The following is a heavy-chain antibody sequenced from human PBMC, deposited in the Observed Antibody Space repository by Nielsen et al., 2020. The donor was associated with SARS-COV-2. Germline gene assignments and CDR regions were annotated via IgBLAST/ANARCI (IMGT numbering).Heavy chain of an antibody. J-gene: IGHJ4*02. D-gene: IGHD3-3*01. CDR3: ATTDYDFWSGRDFDY. CDR1: GFTFSSYA. CDR2: ISGSGGST. V-gene: IGHV3-23*01. Sequence: GESLKISCAASGFTFSSYAMSWVRQAPGKGLEWVSAISGSGGSTYYADSVKGRFTISRDNSKNTLYLQMNSLRAEDTAVYYCATTDYDFWSGRDFDYWGQGTPVTVSS.